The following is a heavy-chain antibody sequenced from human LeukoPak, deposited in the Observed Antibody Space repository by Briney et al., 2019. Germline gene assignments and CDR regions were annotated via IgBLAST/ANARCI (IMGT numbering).Heavy chain of an antibody. V-gene: IGHV3-74*01. CDR3: VSFYETY. J-gene: IGHJ4*02. CDR2: INSDGSWT. Sequence: HPGGSLRLSCAASGNPWRHWVRQAPGKGLVWVSHINSDGSWTSYADSVKGRFTISKDNAKNTVYLQMNNLRAEDTAVDYCVSFYETYWGRGTLVTVSS. CDR1: GNPW. D-gene: IGHD2-2*01.